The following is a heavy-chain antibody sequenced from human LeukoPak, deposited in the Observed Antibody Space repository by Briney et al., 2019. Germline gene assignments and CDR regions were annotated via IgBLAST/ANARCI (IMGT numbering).Heavy chain of an antibody. J-gene: IGHJ3*02. Sequence: AASVKVSCKVSGYTLTELSMHWVRQAPGKGLEWMGGFDPEDGETTYAQKFQGRVTMTEDTSTDTAYMELSSLRSEDTAVYYCATEGATPDAFDIWGQGTMVTVSS. CDR1: GYTLTELS. CDR3: ATEGATPDAFDI. CDR2: FDPEDGET. D-gene: IGHD1-26*01. V-gene: IGHV1-24*01.